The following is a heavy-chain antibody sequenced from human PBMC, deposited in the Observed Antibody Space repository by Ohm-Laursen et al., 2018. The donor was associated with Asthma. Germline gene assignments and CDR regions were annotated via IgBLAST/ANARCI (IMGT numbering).Heavy chain of an antibody. J-gene: IGHJ4*02. CDR2: ISAYNGNT. V-gene: IGHV1-18*04. D-gene: IGHD3-22*01. CDR3: ARWQNSNHESSGYYYPDY. CDR1: GYTFTTSG. Sequence: EASVKVSCKASGYTFTTSGITWVRQAPGQGLEWMGWISAYNGNTKYPQNLQGRVTMTTDTSTRTAYMELRSLRSDDTAVYYCARWQNSNHESSGYYYPDYWGQGTLVSVSS.